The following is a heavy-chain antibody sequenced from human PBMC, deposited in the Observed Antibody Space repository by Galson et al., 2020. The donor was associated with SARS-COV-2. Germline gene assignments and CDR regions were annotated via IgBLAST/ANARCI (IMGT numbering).Heavy chain of an antibody. CDR2: IYSSGST. CDR1: GDSISSGSYY. Sequence: SETLSLTCTVSGDSISSGSYYWSWIRQPAGKGLEWIGHIYSSGSTNYNPSLKSRVVISVDTSKNQFSLNLSSVTAADTAVYYCYSYFDSSAYYWGGDSFDIWGQGTMVTVSS. J-gene: IGHJ3*02. D-gene: IGHD3-22*01. V-gene: IGHV4-61*09. CDR3: YSYFDSSAYYWGGDSFDI.